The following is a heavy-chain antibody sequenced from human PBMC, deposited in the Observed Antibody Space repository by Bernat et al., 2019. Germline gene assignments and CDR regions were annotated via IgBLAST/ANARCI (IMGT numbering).Heavy chain of an antibody. CDR3: AASLVTPGGFDD. CDR1: GFSLSDAW. Sequence: EVQLMESGGGLVEPGGSLRLSCAASGFSLSDAWLIWVRQAPGRGLEWVSRIKGKTTGGTTDYVAPVNGRLTISRDDSTNTLYMEMNNLRSEDAAVYYCAASLVTPGGFDDWGQETLVTVSS. CDR2: IKGKTTGGTT. D-gene: IGHD1-26*01. J-gene: IGHJ3*01. V-gene: IGHV3-15*01.